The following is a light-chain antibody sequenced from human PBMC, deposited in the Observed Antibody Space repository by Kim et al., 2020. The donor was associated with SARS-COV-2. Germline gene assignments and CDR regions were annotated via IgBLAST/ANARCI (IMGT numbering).Light chain of an antibody. J-gene: IGKJ4*01. Sequence: LSPGERATLSCRASQSISSYLAWYQQKPGQAPRLLIYDASNRATGIPARFSGSGSGTDFTLTISSLEPEDFAVYYCQQRSNWPLTFGGGTKVDIK. CDR2: DAS. V-gene: IGKV3-11*01. CDR1: QSISSY. CDR3: QQRSNWPLT.